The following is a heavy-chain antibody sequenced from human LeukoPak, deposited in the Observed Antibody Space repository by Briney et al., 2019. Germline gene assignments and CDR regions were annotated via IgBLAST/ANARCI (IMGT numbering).Heavy chain of an antibody. Sequence: PGGSLRLSCAASGFTFSSSAMHWVRQAPGKGLEWVTVISYEGSNKFYADSVKGRFTISRDNSKNTLYLQMNSLRAEDTAVYYCARVGPSAIDDSSGYYYYYYGMDVWGQGTTVTVSS. D-gene: IGHD3-22*01. CDR2: ISYEGSNK. J-gene: IGHJ6*02. V-gene: IGHV3-30*04. CDR1: GFTFSSSA. CDR3: ARVGPSAIDDSSGYYYYYYGMDV.